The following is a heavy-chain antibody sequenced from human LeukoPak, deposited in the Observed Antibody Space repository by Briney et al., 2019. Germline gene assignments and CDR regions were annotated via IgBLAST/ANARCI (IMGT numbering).Heavy chain of an antibody. CDR2: IYYSGST. J-gene: IGHJ4*02. CDR1: GGSISSGGYY. D-gene: IGHD6-13*01. Sequence: SETLSLTCTVSGGSISSGGYYWSWIRQQTGKGLEWIGYIYYSGSTYYNPSLKSRVTISVDTSKNQFPLKLSSVTAADTAVYYCARAGGSSWYAPADYWGQGTLVTVSS. CDR3: ARAGGSSWYAPADY. V-gene: IGHV4-31*03.